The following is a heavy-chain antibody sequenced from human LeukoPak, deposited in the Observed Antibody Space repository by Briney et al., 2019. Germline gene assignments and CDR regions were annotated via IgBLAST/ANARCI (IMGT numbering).Heavy chain of an antibody. CDR1: GGSITGYS. CDR2: IYYNGDT. D-gene: IGHD3-10*01. J-gene: IGHJ5*02. Sequence: PSETLSLTCSVSGGSITGYSWSWIRQTPGKGLEWIGYIYYNGDTHYNPSLNSRLSMSVDTPNRQFSLNLRSVTAADTAVYYCVRGPYGSSISNWFDPWGQGPLVTVSS. CDR3: VRGPYGSSISNWFDP. V-gene: IGHV4-59*01.